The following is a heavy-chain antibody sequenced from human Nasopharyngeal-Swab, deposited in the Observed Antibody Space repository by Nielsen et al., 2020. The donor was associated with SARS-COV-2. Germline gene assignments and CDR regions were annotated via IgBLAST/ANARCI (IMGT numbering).Heavy chain of an antibody. CDR3: ARGSGLDWKTN. J-gene: IGHJ4*02. CDR2: IDPNSGGT. Sequence: WVRQAPGQGLEWMGRIDPNSGGTNYAQKFQGRVTMTRDTSISTAYMDLSRLTSDDTAVYYCARGSGLDWKTNWGQGTLVTVSS. D-gene: IGHD1-26*01. V-gene: IGHV1-2*06.